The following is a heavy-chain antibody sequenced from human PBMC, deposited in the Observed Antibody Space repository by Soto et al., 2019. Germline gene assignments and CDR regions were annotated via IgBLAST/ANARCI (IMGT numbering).Heavy chain of an antibody. Sequence: ASVKVPCKASGYTFTGYYMHWVRQAPGQGLEWMGWINPNSGGTNYAQKFQGWVTMTRDTSISTAYMELSRLRSDDTAVYYCARGSIAAAGKYFQHWGQGTLVTVSS. J-gene: IGHJ1*01. V-gene: IGHV1-2*04. D-gene: IGHD6-13*01. CDR3: ARGSIAAAGKYFQH. CDR1: GYTFTGYY. CDR2: INPNSGGT.